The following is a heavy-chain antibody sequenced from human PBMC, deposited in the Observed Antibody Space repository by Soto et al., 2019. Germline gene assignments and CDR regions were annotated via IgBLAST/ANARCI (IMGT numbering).Heavy chain of an antibody. CDR3: SPGRNYDFEFDP. J-gene: IGHJ5*02. CDR2: MNPNSGNT. D-gene: IGHD3-3*01. V-gene: IGHV1-8*01. Sequence: QVQLVQSGAEVKKPGASVKVSCKASGYTFTSYDINWVRQATGQGLEWMGWMNPNSGNTDYAQKFQGRVTRTMNTSISTDYRELSSLRSEDTAVYYCSPGRNYDFEFDPWGQGTLVTVSS. CDR1: GYTFTSYD.